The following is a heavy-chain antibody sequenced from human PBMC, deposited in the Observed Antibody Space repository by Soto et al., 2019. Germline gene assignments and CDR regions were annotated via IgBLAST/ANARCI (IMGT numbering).Heavy chain of an antibody. CDR2: FNPSGDAT. V-gene: IGHV1-46*01. Sequence: QVQLVQSGAEVKKPGTSVKVSCKASGYIFSNYYMHWVRQAPGQGLEWMGVFNPSGDATHYAQSFQGRVSVTRDTSTSTVYMELSTLTSEDTAVYYCARRGMSKIGFDTWGQGTMVIVSS. CDR3: ARRGMSKIGFDT. J-gene: IGHJ3*02. CDR1: GYIFSNYY. D-gene: IGHD3-10*01.